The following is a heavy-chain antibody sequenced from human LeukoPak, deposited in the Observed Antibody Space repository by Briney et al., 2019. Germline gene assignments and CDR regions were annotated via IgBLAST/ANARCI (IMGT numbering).Heavy chain of an antibody. V-gene: IGHV3-21*03. CDR2: ISSSSSYV. CDR1: GFTFSSYS. D-gene: IGHD5-18*01. J-gene: IGHJ6*04. Sequence: GGSLRLSCAASGFTFSSYSMNWVRQAPGKGLEWVSSISSSSSYVYYADSVKGRFTISRDNAKNSLYLQMNSLKTEDTAVYYCTRGPIQLWLYYGMDVWGEGTTVTVSS. CDR3: TRGPIQLWLYYGMDV.